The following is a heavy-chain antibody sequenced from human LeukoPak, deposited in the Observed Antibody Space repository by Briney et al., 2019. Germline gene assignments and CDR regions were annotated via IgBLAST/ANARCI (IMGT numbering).Heavy chain of an antibody. CDR1: GFAFSSYN. D-gene: IGHD2-2*01. CDR3: ARAGTCSSTSCDGGIEY. Sequence: GGXLRLSCAASGFAFSSYNMKWVRQAPGKGLEGVSFISTTSTYIYYADSVKGRFTVSRDNYKNLLYLQMDSLRVEDTAVYYCARAGTCSSTSCDGGIEYWGQGTLVTVSS. CDR2: ISTTSTYI. V-gene: IGHV3-21*06. J-gene: IGHJ4*02.